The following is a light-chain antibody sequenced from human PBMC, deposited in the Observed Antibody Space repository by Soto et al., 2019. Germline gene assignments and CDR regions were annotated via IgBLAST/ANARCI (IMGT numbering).Light chain of an antibody. CDR2: DAS. Sequence: ETVLTQSPATLSVSPGERATLSCRTSQNVDRNLVWYQQKSGQPPRLLIYDASVRATGIPPRFSGSGSGTDFTLTIENLEPEDSAIYYRQQRAPWPPLSFGGGTKVEI. CDR3: QQRAPWPPLS. V-gene: IGKV3-11*01. CDR1: QNVDRN. J-gene: IGKJ4*01.